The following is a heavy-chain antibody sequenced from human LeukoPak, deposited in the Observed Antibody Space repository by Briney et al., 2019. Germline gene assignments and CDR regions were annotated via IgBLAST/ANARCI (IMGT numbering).Heavy chain of an antibody. CDR3: ARGQAYYYGSGSYYNGFGY. J-gene: IGHJ4*02. Sequence: SETLSLTCAVYGGSFSGYYWSWIRQPPGKGLEWIGEINHSGSTNYNPSLKSRVTISVDTSKNQFSLKLSSVTAADTAVYYCARGQAYYYGSGSYYNGFGYWGQGTLVTVSS. CDR2: INHSGST. CDR1: GGSFSGYY. V-gene: IGHV4-34*01. D-gene: IGHD3-10*01.